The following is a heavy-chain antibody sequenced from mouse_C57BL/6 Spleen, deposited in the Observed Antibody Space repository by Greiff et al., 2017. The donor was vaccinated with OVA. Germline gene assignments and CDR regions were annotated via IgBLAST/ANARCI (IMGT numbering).Heavy chain of an antibody. J-gene: IGHJ2*01. V-gene: IGHV1-26*01. CDR2: INPNNGGT. CDR3: ARKGNYYGTGGYFDY. Sequence: VQLQQSGPELVKPGASVKISCKASGYTFTDYYMNWVKQSHGKSLEWIGDINPNNGGTSYNQKFKGKATLTVDKSSSTAYMELRSLTSEDSAVYYCARKGNYYGTGGYFDYWGQGTTLTVSS. D-gene: IGHD1-1*01. CDR1: GYTFTDYY.